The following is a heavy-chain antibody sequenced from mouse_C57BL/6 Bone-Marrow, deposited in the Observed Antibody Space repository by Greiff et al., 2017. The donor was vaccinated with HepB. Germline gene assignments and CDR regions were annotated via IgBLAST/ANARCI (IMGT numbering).Heavy chain of an antibody. CDR2: IDPSDSYT. V-gene: IGHV1-50*01. CDR3: ARALNWGYYAMGY. D-gene: IGHD4-1*01. J-gene: IGHJ4*01. CDR1: GYTFTSYW. Sequence: QVQLQQPGAELVKPGASVKLSCKASGYTFTSYWMQWVKQRPGQGLEWIGEIDPSDSYTNYNQKFKGKATLTVDTSSSTAYMQLSSLTSEDSAVYNCARALNWGYYAMGYWGQRTSVTVSS.